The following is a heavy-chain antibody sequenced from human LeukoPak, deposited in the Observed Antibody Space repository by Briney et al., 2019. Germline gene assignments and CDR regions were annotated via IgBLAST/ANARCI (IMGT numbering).Heavy chain of an antibody. D-gene: IGHD3-3*01. CDR1: GYTFINYD. J-gene: IGHJ5*02. V-gene: IGHV1-18*01. CDR3: ARDRHYDASTVFDP. CDR2: ISANSGNT. Sequence: GASVKVSCKASGYTFINYDISWVRQAPGQGLEWMGWISANSGNTKFAQKVQGRITMTTDTSTSTAYMELRSLRSDDTAIYYCARDRHYDASTVFDPWGQGTLVTVSS.